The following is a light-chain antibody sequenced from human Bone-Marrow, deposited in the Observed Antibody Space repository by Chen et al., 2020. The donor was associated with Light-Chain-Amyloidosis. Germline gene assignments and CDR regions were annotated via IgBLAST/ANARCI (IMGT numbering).Light chain of an antibody. V-gene: IGLV3-21*02. Sequence: SYVLTQSSSVSVPPGQTATLPCGGNNIGSTSVHWYQQTPGQAPLLVVYDDSDRPSGIPERLSGSNSGNTATLTISRVEAGDEADYYCQVWDRSSDRPVFGGGTKLTVL. J-gene: IGLJ3*02. CDR1: NIGSTS. CDR2: DDS. CDR3: QVWDRSSDRPV.